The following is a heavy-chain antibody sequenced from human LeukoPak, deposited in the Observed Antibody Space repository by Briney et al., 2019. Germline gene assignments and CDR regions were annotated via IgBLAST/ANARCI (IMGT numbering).Heavy chain of an antibody. CDR2: IIPIFGTA. CDR3: ATAVAGME. V-gene: IGHV1-69*13. Sequence: WASVKVSCKASGGTFSSYAISWVRQAPGQGLEWMGGIIPIFGTANYAQKFQGRVTITADESTSIAYMELSSLRSEDTAVYYCATAVAGMEWGQGTLVTVSS. D-gene: IGHD6-19*01. CDR1: GGTFSSYA. J-gene: IGHJ4*02.